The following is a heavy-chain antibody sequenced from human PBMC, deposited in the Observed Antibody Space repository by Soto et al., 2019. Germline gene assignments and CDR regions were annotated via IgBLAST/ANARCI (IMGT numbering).Heavy chain of an antibody. CDR3: ARRIVATETFDS. CDR1: GVSMISYY. V-gene: IGHV4-59*08. D-gene: IGHD5-12*01. Sequence: QVRLQESGPGLVKPSETLSLTCTVSGVSMISYYCSWIRQPPGRGLEWIGFIYYAGSTKYNPSLSSRVPISEATAKNPCSLTVTSVTAADTAVYYCARRIVATETFDSWGQGTLVTVSS. CDR2: IYYAGST. J-gene: IGHJ4*02.